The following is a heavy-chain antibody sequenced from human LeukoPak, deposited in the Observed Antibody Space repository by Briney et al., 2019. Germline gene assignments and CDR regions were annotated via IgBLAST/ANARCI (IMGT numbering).Heavy chain of an antibody. Sequence: SETLSLTCTVSGGSISSYYWSWIRQPPGKGLEWIGYIYYSGSTNYNPSLKSRVTISVDTSKNQFSLKLSSVTAADTAVYYCARHIIKQQWLVSDYWGQGTLVTVSS. CDR3: ARHIIKQQWLVSDY. CDR2: IYYSGST. J-gene: IGHJ4*02. D-gene: IGHD6-19*01. CDR1: GGSISSYY. V-gene: IGHV4-59*08.